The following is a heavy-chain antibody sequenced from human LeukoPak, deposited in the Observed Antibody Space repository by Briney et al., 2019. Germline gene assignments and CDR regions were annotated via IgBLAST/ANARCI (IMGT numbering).Heavy chain of an antibody. CDR2: MNPNSGNT. CDR1: GYTFTSYD. V-gene: IGHV1-8*01. CDR3: ARYLVGAEGFDY. J-gene: IGHJ4*02. D-gene: IGHD1-26*01. Sequence: GASVKVSCTASGYTFTSYDINWVRQATGQGLEWMGWMNPNSGNTGYAQKFQGRVTMTRNTSISTAYMELSSLRSEDTAVYYCARYLVGAEGFDYWGQGTLVTVSS.